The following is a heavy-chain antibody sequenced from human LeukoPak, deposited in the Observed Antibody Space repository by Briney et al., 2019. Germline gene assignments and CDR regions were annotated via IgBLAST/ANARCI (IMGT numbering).Heavy chain of an antibody. CDR3: VRYCSSTTCYTRAVDY. CDR2: IYHSGSA. Sequence: SEILSLTCTVSGYSITSGYNWAWIRQPPGKVLEWIGSIYHSGSAYYNPSLKSRVTISVDTSKNQFSLKLSSVTAADTAVYYCVRYCSSTTCYTRAVDYWGQGTQVTVSS. V-gene: IGHV4-38-2*02. D-gene: IGHD2-2*02. J-gene: IGHJ4*02. CDR1: GYSITSGYN.